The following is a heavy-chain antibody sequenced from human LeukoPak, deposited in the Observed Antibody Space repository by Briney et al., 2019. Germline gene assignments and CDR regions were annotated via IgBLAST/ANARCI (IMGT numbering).Heavy chain of an antibody. Sequence: ASVKVSCKASGGTFSSYAISWVRQAPGQGLEWMGGNIPIFGTANYAQKFQGRVTITTDESTSTAYMELSSLRSEDTAVYYCARALWDTAMVTFDYYYYYMDVWGKGTTVTVSS. CDR3: ARALWDTAMVTFDYYYYYMDV. CDR2: NIPIFGTA. CDR1: GGTFSSYA. J-gene: IGHJ6*03. D-gene: IGHD5-18*01. V-gene: IGHV1-69*05.